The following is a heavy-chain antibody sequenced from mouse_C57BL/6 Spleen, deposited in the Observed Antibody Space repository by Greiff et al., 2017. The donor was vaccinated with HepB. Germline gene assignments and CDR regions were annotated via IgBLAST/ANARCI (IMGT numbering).Heavy chain of an antibody. Sequence: VQLQQSGAELVRPGASVKLSCKASGYTFTDYYINWVKQRPGQGLEWIARIYPGSGNTYYNEKFKGKATLTAEKSSSTAYMQLSSLTSEDSAVYFCARGGYFQGFDVWGTGTTVTVSS. V-gene: IGHV1-76*01. CDR2: IYPGSGNT. CDR3: ARGGYFQGFDV. CDR1: GYTFTDYY. J-gene: IGHJ1*03. D-gene: IGHD2-3*01.